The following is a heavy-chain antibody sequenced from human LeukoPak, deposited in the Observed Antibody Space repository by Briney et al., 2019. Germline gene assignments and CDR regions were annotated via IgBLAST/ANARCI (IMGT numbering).Heavy chain of an antibody. CDR2: INPSGGST. CDR3: TRNADSGLDY. D-gene: IGHD3-10*01. J-gene: IGHJ4*02. Sequence: ASVKVPCKTSGFTFNTYGIAWVRQAPGQGLEWMGFINPSGGSTSYAQKFQGRVTMTRDTSTSIVYMELTSLRSEDTTMYYCTRNADSGLDYWGQGTLVTVSS. V-gene: IGHV1-46*02. CDR1: GFTFNTYG.